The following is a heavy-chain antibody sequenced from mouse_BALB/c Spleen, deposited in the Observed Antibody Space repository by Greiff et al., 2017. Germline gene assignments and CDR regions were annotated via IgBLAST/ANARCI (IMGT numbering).Heavy chain of an antibody. J-gene: IGHJ4*01. Sequence: EVQLQESGGGLVQPGGSRKLSCAASGFTFSSFGMHWVRQAPEKGLEWVAYISSGSSTIYYADTVKGRFTISRDNPKNTLFLQMTSLRSEDTAMYYCARLFYAMDYWGQGTSVTVSS. CDR2: ISSGSSTI. CDR3: ARLFYAMDY. V-gene: IGHV5-17*02. CDR1: GFTFSSFG.